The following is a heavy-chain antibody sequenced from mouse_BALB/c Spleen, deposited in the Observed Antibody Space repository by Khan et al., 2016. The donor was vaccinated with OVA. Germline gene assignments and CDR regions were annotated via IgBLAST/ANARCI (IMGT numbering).Heavy chain of an antibody. CDR3: DPVGTYYVSFAY. CDR1: GYTFTSYV. J-gene: IGHJ3*01. V-gene: IGHV1S136*01. CDR2: IYPFNDDT. Sequence: VQLKQSGPELVKPGASVKMSCKAAGYTFTSYVMHWVKQKPGLGLEWIGYIYPFNDDTKYNEKFIGKATLTSDKSSSTAYMELSSLTSEDSAVYYCDPVGTYYVSFAYWGQGTLVTVSA. D-gene: IGHD1-1*01.